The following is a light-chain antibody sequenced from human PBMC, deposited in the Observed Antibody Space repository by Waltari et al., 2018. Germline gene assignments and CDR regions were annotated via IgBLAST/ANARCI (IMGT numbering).Light chain of an antibody. Sequence: QSALTQPASVSGSPGQSITISCTGKSSDIGAYNYVSWYQQHPGKVPKVIIYNVNERPSRVSSRFSGSKSGNTASLNISGLQAEDEADYYCGSYTGSDIYLFGTGTKVTVL. CDR1: SSDIGAYNY. V-gene: IGLV2-14*03. J-gene: IGLJ1*01. CDR3: GSYTGSDIYL. CDR2: NVN.